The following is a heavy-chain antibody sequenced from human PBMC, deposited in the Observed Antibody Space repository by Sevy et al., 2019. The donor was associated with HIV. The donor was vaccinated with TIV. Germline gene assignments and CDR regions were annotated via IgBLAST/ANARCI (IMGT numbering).Heavy chain of an antibody. CDR3: ARIGTGHTYVNPPWY. V-gene: IGHV3-30-3*01. CDR1: GFTFSSYA. D-gene: IGHD5-18*01. Sequence: GGSLRLSCAASGFTFSSYAMHWVRQAPGKGLEWVAVISYDGSNKYYADSVKGRLTISRDNSKNTLYLQMNSLRAEDTAVYYCARIGTGHTYVNPPWYWGQGTLVTVS. J-gene: IGHJ4*02. CDR2: ISYDGSNK.